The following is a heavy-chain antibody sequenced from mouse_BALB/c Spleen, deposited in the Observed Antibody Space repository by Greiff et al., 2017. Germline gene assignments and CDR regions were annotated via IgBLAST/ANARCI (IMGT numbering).Heavy chain of an antibody. CDR2: IYPGGGYT. V-gene: IGHV1-63*02. Sequence: VQGVESGAELVRPGTSVKISCKASGYTFTNYWLGWVKQRPGHGLEWIGDIYPGGGYTNYNEKFKGKATLTADTSSSTAYMQLSSLTSEDSAVYFCARSGTTTGVDYWGQGTTLTVSS. CDR1: GYTFTNYW. D-gene: IGHD2-14*01. CDR3: ARSGTTTGVDY. J-gene: IGHJ2*01.